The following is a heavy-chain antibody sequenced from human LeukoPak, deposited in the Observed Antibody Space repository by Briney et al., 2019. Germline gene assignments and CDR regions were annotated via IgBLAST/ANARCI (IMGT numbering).Heavy chain of an antibody. CDR3: AKSAAPKRITMIVVVIGRTDYFDY. J-gene: IGHJ4*02. V-gene: IGHV4-59*01. CDR1: GGSISSYY. CDR2: IYYSGST. D-gene: IGHD3-22*01. Sequence: PSETLSLTCTVSGGSISSYYWSWIRQPPGKGLEWIGYIYYSGSTNYNPSLKSRVTISVDTSKNQFSLKLSSVTAADTAVYYCAKSAAPKRITMIVVVIGRTDYFDYWGQGTLVTVSS.